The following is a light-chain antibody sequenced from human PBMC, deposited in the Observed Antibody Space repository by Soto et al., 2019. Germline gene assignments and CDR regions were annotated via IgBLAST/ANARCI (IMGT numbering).Light chain of an antibody. V-gene: IGKV1-5*03. CDR3: QQYSNYPLT. J-gene: IGKJ4*01. CDR2: KAS. Sequence: DIPMTQSPSTLSASVGDRVTITCRASQSISYWLAWYQQKPGKAPNLLIYKASSLESGVPSRFSGSGSGTELTLTINSLQPDDFATYYCQQYSNYPLTFGGGTKVEI. CDR1: QSISYW.